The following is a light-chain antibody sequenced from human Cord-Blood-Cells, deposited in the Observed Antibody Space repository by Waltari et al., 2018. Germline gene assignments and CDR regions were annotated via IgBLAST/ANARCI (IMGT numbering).Light chain of an antibody. J-gene: IGKJ2*03. CDR1: QSISSY. Sequence: DIQMNQTPSSLSVSVGDRVTITCRASQSISSYLNWYQQKPGKAPKLLIYAASSLQSGVPSRFIGSGSGTDFTLTISSLQPEDFATYYCHQSYSTPPYSFGQGTKLEIK. CDR3: HQSYSTPPYS. CDR2: AAS. V-gene: IGKV1-39*01.